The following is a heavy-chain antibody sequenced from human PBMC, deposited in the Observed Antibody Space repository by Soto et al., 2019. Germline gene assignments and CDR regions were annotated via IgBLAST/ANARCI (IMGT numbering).Heavy chain of an antibody. D-gene: IGHD4-17*01. Sequence: SETLSLTCAVYGGSFSGYYWSWIRQPPGKGLEWIGEINHSGSTNYNPSLKSRVTISVDTSKNQFSLKLSSVTAADTAVYYCARASYGDYRNYYYYYLDVRGKGTTVTVSS. J-gene: IGHJ6*03. CDR1: GGSFSGYY. V-gene: IGHV4-34*01. CDR2: INHSGST. CDR3: ARASYGDYRNYYYYYLDV.